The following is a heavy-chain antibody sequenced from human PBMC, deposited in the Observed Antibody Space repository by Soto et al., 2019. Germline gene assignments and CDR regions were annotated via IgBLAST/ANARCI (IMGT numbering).Heavy chain of an antibody. V-gene: IGHV4-61*01. Sequence: SETLTLTCTVSGGSVSSGSYYCSWIRQPPGKGLEWIGYIYYSGSTNYNPSLKSRVTISVDTSKNQFSLKLSSVTAADTAVYYCARVGGFGDLPYYYYYGMDVWGQGTTVTVS. CDR2: IYYSGST. CDR1: GGSVSSGSYY. CDR3: ARVGGFGDLPYYYYYGMDV. J-gene: IGHJ6*02. D-gene: IGHD3-10*01.